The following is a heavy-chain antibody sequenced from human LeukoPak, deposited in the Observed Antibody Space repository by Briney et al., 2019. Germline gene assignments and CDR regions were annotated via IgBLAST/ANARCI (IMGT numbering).Heavy chain of an antibody. CDR3: ARTWGIAARRYYFDY. CDR2: IYNSGST. J-gene: IGHJ4*02. CDR1: GGSISSYY. Sequence: SETLSLTCTVSGGSISSYYWNWIRQPPGKGLEWIGYIYNSGSTNYNPSLKSRVTISVDTSKNQFSLRLSSVTAADTAVYYCARTWGIAARRYYFDYWGQGTLVTVSS. D-gene: IGHD6-6*01. V-gene: IGHV4-59*01.